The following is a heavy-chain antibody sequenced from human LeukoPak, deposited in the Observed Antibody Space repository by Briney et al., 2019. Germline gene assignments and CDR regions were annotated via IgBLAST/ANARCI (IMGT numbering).Heavy chain of an antibody. CDR1: GYTFTSYG. Sequence: ASATVSCKASGYTFTSYGISWVRQAPGQGLEWMGWISAYNGNTNYAQKLQGRVTMTTDTSTSTAYMELRSLRSDDTAVYYCARESQLGRYFDWLLFGAFDIWGQGTMVTVSS. V-gene: IGHV1-18*01. CDR2: ISAYNGNT. CDR3: ARESQLGRYFDWLLFGAFDI. J-gene: IGHJ3*02. D-gene: IGHD3-9*01.